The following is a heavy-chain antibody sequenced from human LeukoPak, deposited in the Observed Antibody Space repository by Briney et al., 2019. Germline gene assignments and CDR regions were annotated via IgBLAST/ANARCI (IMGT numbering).Heavy chain of an antibody. Sequence: PGRSLRLSCAASGFTFSSYAMHWVRQAPGKGLEWVAVISYDGSNKYYADSVKGRFTISRDNSKNTLYLQMNSLRAEDTAVYYCASIIYNASPEWSHGTHFDYWGQGTLVTVSS. V-gene: IGHV3-30-3*01. D-gene: IGHD3-3*01. CDR3: ASIIYNASPEWSHGTHFDY. CDR2: ISYDGSNK. CDR1: GFTFSSYA. J-gene: IGHJ4*02.